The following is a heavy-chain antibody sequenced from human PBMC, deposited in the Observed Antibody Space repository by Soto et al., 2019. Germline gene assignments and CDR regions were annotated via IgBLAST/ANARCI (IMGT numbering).Heavy chain of an antibody. V-gene: IGHV1-69*13. CDR3: ARRHHGSGSWYYYGMDV. Sequence: SVKVSCKASGGTFSSYAISWVRRAPGQGLEWMGGIIPIFGTANYAQKFQGRVTITADESTSTAYMELSSLRSEDTAVYYCARRHHGSGSWYYYGMDVWGQGTTVTVSS. D-gene: IGHD3-10*01. CDR2: IIPIFGTA. CDR1: GGTFSSYA. J-gene: IGHJ6*02.